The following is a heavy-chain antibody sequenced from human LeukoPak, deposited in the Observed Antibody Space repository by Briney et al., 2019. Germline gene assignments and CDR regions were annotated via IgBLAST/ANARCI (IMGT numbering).Heavy chain of an antibody. CDR1: GYTFTSYD. CDR3: ARGLRGWTKNDIDY. Sequence: ASVKVSCKASGYTFTSYDINWVRQATGQGLEWMGWMNPNSGNTGYAQKFQGRVTMTRNTSISTAYMELSGLRSEDTAVYYCARGLRGWTKNDIDYWGQGTLVTVSS. D-gene: IGHD1-1*01. J-gene: IGHJ4*02. CDR2: MNPNSGNT. V-gene: IGHV1-8*01.